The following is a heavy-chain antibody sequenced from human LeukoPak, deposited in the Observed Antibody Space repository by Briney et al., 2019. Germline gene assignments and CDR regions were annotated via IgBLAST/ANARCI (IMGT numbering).Heavy chain of an antibody. Sequence: PGGSLRLSCAVSGITFSTYTMNWVRQAPGKGLQWLLSISSDSLYTYSTDSLQGQFTIFRDNVKNILFLQMNSLRAEDTAVYYCVTGGASNGHNFFGRHWSPGTQVTVSA. CDR2: ISSDSLYT. CDR3: VTGGASNGHNFFGRH. J-gene: IGHJ4*02. CDR1: GITFSTYT. V-gene: IGHV3-21*01. D-gene: IGHD3-3*01.